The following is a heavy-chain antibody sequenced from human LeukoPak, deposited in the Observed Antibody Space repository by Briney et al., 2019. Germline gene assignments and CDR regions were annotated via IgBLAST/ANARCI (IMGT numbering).Heavy chain of an antibody. J-gene: IGHJ4*02. V-gene: IGHV3-23*01. D-gene: IGHD1-26*01. Sequence: GGSLRLSCAVSGFIFNSYTMSWVRQAPGKGLEWVSSISASGGITYHADSVKGRFTISRDNSKNTLHLQMNSLRAEDTAAYYCAATSYSGSYLPLRWGQGTLVTVSS. CDR2: ISASGGIT. CDR1: GFIFNSYT. CDR3: AATSYSGSYLPLR.